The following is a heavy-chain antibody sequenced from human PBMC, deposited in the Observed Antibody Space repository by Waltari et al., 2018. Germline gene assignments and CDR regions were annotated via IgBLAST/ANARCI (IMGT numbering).Heavy chain of an antibody. J-gene: IGHJ3*02. V-gene: IGHV4-34*01. CDR3: ARHRRRFSSSSSYAFDI. Sequence: QVQLQQWGAGLLKPSETLSLTCAVYGGSFSGYYWSWIRQPPGNGLEWIGEINHSGSTNYNPALKSRVTISVDTSKNQFSLKLSSVTAADTAVYYCARHRRRFSSSSSYAFDIWGQGTMVTVSS. D-gene: IGHD6-6*01. CDR1: GGSFSGYY. CDR2: INHSGST.